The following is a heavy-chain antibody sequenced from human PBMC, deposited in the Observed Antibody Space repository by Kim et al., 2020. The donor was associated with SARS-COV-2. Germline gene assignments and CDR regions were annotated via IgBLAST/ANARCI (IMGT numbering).Heavy chain of an antibody. CDR2: ISYDGSNK. Sequence: GGSLRLSCAASGFTFSSYGMHWVRQAPGKGLEWVAVISYDGSNKYYADSVKGRFTISRDNSKNTLYLQMNSLRAEDTAVYYCAKTEAVLYCGGDCSLGYWGQGTLVTVSS. J-gene: IGHJ4*02. CDR1: GFTFSSYG. V-gene: IGHV3-30*18. CDR3: AKTEAVLYCGGDCSLGY. D-gene: IGHD2-21*02.